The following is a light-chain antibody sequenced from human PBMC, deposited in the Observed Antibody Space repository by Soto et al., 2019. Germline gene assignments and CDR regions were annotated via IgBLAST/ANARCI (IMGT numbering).Light chain of an antibody. CDR2: GAS. CDR3: QQRSSWPIT. V-gene: IGKV3-11*01. Sequence: EVVVTHSPGALSLSTRERATLSCRASQSVDSYLVWYQQKPGQAPRLLIFGASSRATGIPARFSGSGSGTDFTLTINSLEPEDFAVYYCQQRSSWPITFGQGTRLEIK. CDR1: QSVDSY. J-gene: IGKJ5*01.